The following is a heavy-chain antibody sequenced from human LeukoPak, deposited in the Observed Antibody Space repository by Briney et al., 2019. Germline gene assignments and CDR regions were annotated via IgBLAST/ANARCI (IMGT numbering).Heavy chain of an antibody. CDR2: IWYDGSNK. V-gene: IGHV3-33*01. Sequence: PGGSLRLSCAASGFTFSSYGMHWVRQAPGKGLEWVAVIWYDGSNKYYADSVEGRFTISRDNSKNTLYLQMNSLRAEDTAVYYCASATAVVAFDIWGQGTMVTVSS. CDR3: ASATAVVAFDI. D-gene: IGHD4-23*01. CDR1: GFTFSSYG. J-gene: IGHJ3*02.